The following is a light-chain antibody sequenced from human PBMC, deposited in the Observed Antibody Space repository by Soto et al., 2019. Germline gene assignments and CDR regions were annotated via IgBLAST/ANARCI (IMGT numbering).Light chain of an antibody. CDR1: QSISVN. CDR3: QQTYTTRVYT. V-gene: IGKV1-39*01. CDR2: ASS. J-gene: IGKJ2*01. Sequence: DILLTQSPTSLSASVGDTVTITCRASQSISVNLNWYQHRPGEAPKVLIYASSILATGAPSRFSGSGVGTDFTLTISSLQLEDFATYYCQQTYTTRVYTFGQGTKLEFK.